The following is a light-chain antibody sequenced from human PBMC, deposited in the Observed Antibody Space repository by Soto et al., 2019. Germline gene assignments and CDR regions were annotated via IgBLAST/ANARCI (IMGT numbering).Light chain of an antibody. J-gene: IGKJ1*01. CDR3: QQSVAET. Sequence: EIVLTQSPGTLSLSPGERATLSCRASQSVSSSYLAWYQQKPGQAPRLLIYGASSRATGIPDRFSGSGSGTDFSLTISRLEPEDFAVYYCQQSVAETFGQGTKVDI. CDR2: GAS. CDR1: QSVSSSY. V-gene: IGKV3-20*01.